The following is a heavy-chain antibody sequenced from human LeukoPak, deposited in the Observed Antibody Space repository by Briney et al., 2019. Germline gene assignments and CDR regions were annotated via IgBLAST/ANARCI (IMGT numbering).Heavy chain of an antibody. CDR1: GYRFNSYW. Sequence: GESLKISCKGSGYRFNSYWIAWVRQMPGKGLEWMGIIYPSDSDTRYSPSFQGQVSISVDKSITTAYLQWSSLKASDTAMYYCARHGGFQVPDIDSNWFDSWGQGTLVTVSP. CDR3: ARHGGFQVPDIDSNWFDS. D-gene: IGHD3-16*01. CDR2: IYPSDSDT. V-gene: IGHV5-51*01. J-gene: IGHJ5*01.